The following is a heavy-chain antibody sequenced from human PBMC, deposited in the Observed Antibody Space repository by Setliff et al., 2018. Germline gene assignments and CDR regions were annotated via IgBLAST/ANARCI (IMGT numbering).Heavy chain of an antibody. CDR2: IKQDGSET. V-gene: IGHV3-7*03. CDR3: AREGIRGYFYYYMDV. Sequence: GGSLRLSCAASGFTFSNYYMSWVRQVPGKGLQWVANIKQDGSETYYADSVQGRFTISRDKNSLYLQMHSLRAEDTAVYYCAREGIRGYFYYYMDVWGKGTTVTVSS. J-gene: IGHJ6*03. CDR1: GFTFSNYY.